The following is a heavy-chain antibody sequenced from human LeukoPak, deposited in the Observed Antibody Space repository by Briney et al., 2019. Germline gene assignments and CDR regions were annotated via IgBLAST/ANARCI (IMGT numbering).Heavy chain of an antibody. V-gene: IGHV4-39*07. CDR3: ARYLPQITMLSRGAFDI. CDR1: GGSIRATSHY. CDR2: INHSGST. D-gene: IGHD3-10*02. J-gene: IGHJ3*02. Sequence: SETLSLTCTVSGGSIRATSHYWSWIRQPPGKGLEWIGEINHSGSTNYNPSLKSRVTISVDTSKNQFSLKLSSVTAADTAVYYCARYLPQITMLSRGAFDIWGQGTMVTVSS.